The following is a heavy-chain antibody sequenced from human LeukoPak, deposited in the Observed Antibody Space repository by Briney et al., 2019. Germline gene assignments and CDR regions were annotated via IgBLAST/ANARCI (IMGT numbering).Heavy chain of an antibody. CDR3: ARMAARYFDY. Sequence: GESLKISCKSSGYSFTTYWIGWVRQMPGKGLEWMGITNPGDSDTRCSPSFQGQVTISADKSISTAYLQWSSLKASDTAMYYCARMAARYFDYWGQGTLVTVSS. V-gene: IGHV5-51*01. D-gene: IGHD2-15*01. J-gene: IGHJ4*02. CDR2: TNPGDSDT. CDR1: GYSFTTYW.